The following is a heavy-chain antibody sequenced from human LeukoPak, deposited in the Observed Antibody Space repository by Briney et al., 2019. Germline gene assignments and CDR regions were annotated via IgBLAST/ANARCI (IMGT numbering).Heavy chain of an antibody. CDR3: AKPIVVVVAATELAFDI. D-gene: IGHD2-15*01. CDR1: GFTFSSYA. J-gene: IGHJ3*02. V-gene: IGHV3-23*01. CDR2: ISGSGGST. Sequence: GGSLRLSCAASGFTFSSYAMSWVRQAPGKGLEWVSAISGSGGSTYYADSVKGRFTISRDNSKNTLYLQMNSLRAEDTAVYYCAKPIVVVVAATELAFDIWGQGTMVTVSS.